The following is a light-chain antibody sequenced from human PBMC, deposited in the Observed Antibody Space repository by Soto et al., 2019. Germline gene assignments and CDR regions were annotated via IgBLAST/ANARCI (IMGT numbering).Light chain of an antibody. CDR1: QSLLHSNGYNY. Sequence: DIVMTQSPLSLPVTPGEPASISCRSSQSLLHSNGYNYLDWYLQKPEQSPQLLIYLGSNRASGVPDRFSGSGSGTDFTLKISRVEAEDVGVYYCMQALQTPPMYTFGQGTKLEIK. V-gene: IGKV2-28*01. J-gene: IGKJ2*01. CDR3: MQALQTPPMYT. CDR2: LGS.